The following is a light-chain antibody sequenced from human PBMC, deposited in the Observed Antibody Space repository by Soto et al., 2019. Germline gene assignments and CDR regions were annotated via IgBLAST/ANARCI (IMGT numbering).Light chain of an antibody. CDR1: SSDAGAYNY. V-gene: IGLV2-14*03. J-gene: IGLJ1*01. CDR3: SSFTGSSTLYV. CDR2: DVI. Sequence: QSALTQPASVSGSPGQSIIISCTGTSSDAGAYNYVSWYQQHPGRAPRLMIYDVINRPSGVSDRFSGSRSGNTASLTISALQAEDEADYYCSSFTGSSTLYVFGSGTKLTVL.